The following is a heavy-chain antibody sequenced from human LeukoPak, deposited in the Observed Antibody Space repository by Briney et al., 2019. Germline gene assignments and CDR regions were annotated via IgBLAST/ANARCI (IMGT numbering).Heavy chain of an antibody. J-gene: IGHJ4*02. CDR2: MNSDGSDT. V-gene: IGHV3-74*01. CDR1: GFIFSSYW. Sequence: GGSLRLSCAASGFIFSSYWMHWVRQAPGKGLVWVSRMNSDGSDTNYADSVKGRFTISRGNAKSTLYMQMHSLTAEDTAVYYCAGSREYSWNPLDYWGQGTLVTVSS. CDR3: AGSREYSWNPLDY. D-gene: IGHD4-11*01.